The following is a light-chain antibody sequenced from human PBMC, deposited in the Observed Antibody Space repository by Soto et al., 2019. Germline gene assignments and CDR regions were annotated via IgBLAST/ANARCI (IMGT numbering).Light chain of an antibody. J-gene: IGKJ5*01. CDR3: QQYNNWPPIT. CDR2: DAS. V-gene: IGKV1-5*01. Sequence: DIQMTQSPSTLSGSVGDRVTITCRASQTISSWLAWYQQKPGKAPKLLIYDASSLESGVPSRFSGSGSGTEFTLTISSLQSGDFAVYYCQQYNNWPPITFGQGTRLEI. CDR1: QTISSW.